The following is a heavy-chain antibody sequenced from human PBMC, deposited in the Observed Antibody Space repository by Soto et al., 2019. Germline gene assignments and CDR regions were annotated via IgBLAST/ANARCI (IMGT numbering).Heavy chain of an antibody. CDR2: IYNSGST. Sequence: QVQLQESGPGLVKPSQTLSLTCTVSGGSINSGGYYWSWIRQHPGKGLEWIGYIYNSGSTYYNPSLKMRITIAVDTSKNQFSLKLSSVTAADTAVYYCAREEVAYYGSGSYNWFDPWGQGTLVTVSS. D-gene: IGHD3-10*01. CDR1: GGSINSGGYY. CDR3: AREEVAYYGSGSYNWFDP. V-gene: IGHV4-31*03. J-gene: IGHJ5*02.